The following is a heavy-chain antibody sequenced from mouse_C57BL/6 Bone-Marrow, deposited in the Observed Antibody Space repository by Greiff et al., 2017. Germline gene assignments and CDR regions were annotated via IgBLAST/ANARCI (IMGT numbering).Heavy chain of an antibody. CDR1: GYTFTSYW. V-gene: IGHV1-69*01. D-gene: IGHD2-4*01. CDR2: IDPSDSYT. CDR3: ARGGEVYYDYDY. Sequence: QVQLQQSGAELVMPGASVKLSCKASGYTFTSYWMHWVKQRPGQGLEWIGEIDPSDSYTNYNQKFKGKSTLTVDKSSSPAYMQLSSLTTEDSAVYYCARGGEVYYDYDYWGQGTTLTVSS. J-gene: IGHJ2*01.